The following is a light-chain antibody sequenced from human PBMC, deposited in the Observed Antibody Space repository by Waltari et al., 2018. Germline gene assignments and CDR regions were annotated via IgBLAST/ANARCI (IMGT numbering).Light chain of an antibody. V-gene: IGLV2-11*01. CDR2: DVT. Sequence: QSALTQPRSVSGSPGQSVTISCSGTTSDVGAYDYVSWYQQHPGKAPKLIIYDVTHRPAGVPDRFAGSNSGNTASLTMSGLQAEDEAIYYCCSYGGVYVLFGGGTKLTVL. CDR1: TSDVGAYDY. J-gene: IGLJ2*01. CDR3: CSYGGVYVL.